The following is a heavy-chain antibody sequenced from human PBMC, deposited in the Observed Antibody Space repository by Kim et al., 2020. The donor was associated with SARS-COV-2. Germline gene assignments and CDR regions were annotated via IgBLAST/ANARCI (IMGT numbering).Heavy chain of an antibody. CDR3: ARETAAAGKTFDY. Sequence: QRAPGRATVTRDTSTSTVCMDLSNLRSADTAVYYCARETAAAGKTFDYWGQGTLVTVSS. J-gene: IGHJ4*02. D-gene: IGHD6-13*01. V-gene: IGHV1-46*01.